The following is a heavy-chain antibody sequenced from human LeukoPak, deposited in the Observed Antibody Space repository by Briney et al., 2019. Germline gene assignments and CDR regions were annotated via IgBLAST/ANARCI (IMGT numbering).Heavy chain of an antibody. CDR3: SVFDY. D-gene: IGHD5/OR15-5a*01. CDR1: GGSFSGYY. CDR2: VHYTGTT. V-gene: IGHV4-34*03. Sequence: SETLSLTCAVYGGSFSGYYWSWIRQPPGKGLEWIGSVHYTGTTYYNPSLKSRVTISVDTSRTQFSLKLSSVTAADTAVYYCSVFDYWGQGTLVTVSS. J-gene: IGHJ4*02.